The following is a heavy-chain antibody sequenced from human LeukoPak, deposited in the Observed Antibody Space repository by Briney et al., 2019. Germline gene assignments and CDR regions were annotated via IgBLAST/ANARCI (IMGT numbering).Heavy chain of an antibody. CDR3: ARDVEQLGFDY. CDR2: IYYSGST. V-gene: IGHV4-31*03. CDR1: GGSISSGGYY. Sequence: PSQTLSLTCTVSGGSISSGGYYWSWIRQHPGKGLEWIGYIYYSGSTYYNPSLKSRVTVSVDTSKNQFSLKLSSVTAADTAVYYCARDVEQLGFDYWAREPWSPSPQ. J-gene: IGHJ4*02. D-gene: IGHD6-13*01.